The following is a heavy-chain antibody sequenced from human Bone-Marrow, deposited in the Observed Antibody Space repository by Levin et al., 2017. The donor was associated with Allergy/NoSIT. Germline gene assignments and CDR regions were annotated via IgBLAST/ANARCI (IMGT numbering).Heavy chain of an antibody. J-gene: IGHJ5*02. Sequence: ASVKVSCKASGYTFTSYDINWVRQATGQGLEWMGWMNPNSGNTGYAQKFQGRVTMTRNTSISTAYMELSSLRSEDTAVYYCARIVVVTATLRWFDPWGQGTLVTVSS. CDR2: MNPNSGNT. CDR3: ARIVVVTATLRWFDP. CDR1: GYTFTSYD. D-gene: IGHD2-21*02. V-gene: IGHV1-8*01.